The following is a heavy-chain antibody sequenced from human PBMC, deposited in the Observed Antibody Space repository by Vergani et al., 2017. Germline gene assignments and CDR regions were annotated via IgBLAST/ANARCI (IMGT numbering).Heavy chain of an antibody. CDR1: GFSIDNGYY. Sequence: QVQLQESGPGLVKPSETLSLTCAVSGFSIDNGYYWDWIRQPPGKGLEWIGSIYRTGRTHFNPSLKSRVTISVDTSNNHFSLRLNSLTAADTAVYYCARDYGGYSGYENQGMDVWGQGTTVTVSS. V-gene: IGHV4-38-2*02. CDR2: IYRTGRT. CDR3: ARDYGGYSGYENQGMDV. J-gene: IGHJ6*02. D-gene: IGHD5-12*01.